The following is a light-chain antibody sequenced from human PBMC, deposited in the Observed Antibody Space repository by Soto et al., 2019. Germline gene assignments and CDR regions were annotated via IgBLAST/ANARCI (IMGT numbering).Light chain of an antibody. CDR2: GAS. V-gene: IGKV3-20*01. Sequence: EILLTQSPGTLSLSPGDRATLSCRASQSLGSTFLAWYQQKSGQSPRLLIYGASDRATDIPDRFSGSGSGADFTLTISRLEPEDFAVYLCHQYGTLPLSFGGGTKVDIK. J-gene: IGKJ4*01. CDR1: QSLGSTF. CDR3: HQYGTLPLS.